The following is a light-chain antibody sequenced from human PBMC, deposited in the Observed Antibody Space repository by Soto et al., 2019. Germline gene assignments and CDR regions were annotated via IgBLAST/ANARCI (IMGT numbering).Light chain of an antibody. J-gene: IGKJ2*01. V-gene: IGKV1-5*03. CDR2: KAS. CDR1: QTISSW. CDR3: QQYNSYSYT. Sequence: DIQMTQSPSTLSGSVGDRVTITCRASQTISSWLAWYQQKPGKAPKLLIYKASSLERGVPSRFSGSGSGTEFTLTISSLQPDDFATYYCQQYNSYSYTFGQGTKVDI.